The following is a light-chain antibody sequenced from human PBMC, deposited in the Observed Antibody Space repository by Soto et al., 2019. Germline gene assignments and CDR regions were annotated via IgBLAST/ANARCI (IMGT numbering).Light chain of an antibody. V-gene: IGKV1-39*01. Sequence: DIQMTQSPSSLSASVRDKVTITCRASQSISRYLNWYQQKPGKAPKLLIYAASSLQSGIPSRFSGSGSETDFTLTISGLQPDDFATYYCQQYNSYSPMTFGQGTKVDIK. J-gene: IGKJ1*01. CDR2: AAS. CDR1: QSISRY. CDR3: QQYNSYSPMT.